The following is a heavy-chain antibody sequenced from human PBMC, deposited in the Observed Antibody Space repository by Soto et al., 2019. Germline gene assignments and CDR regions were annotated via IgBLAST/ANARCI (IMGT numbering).Heavy chain of an antibody. J-gene: IGHJ4*02. CDR2: ISYDGSNK. D-gene: IGHD6-6*01. V-gene: IGHV3-30-3*01. Sequence: QVQLVESGGGVVQPGRSLRLSCAASGFTFSSYSMHWVRQAPGKGLEWVAVISYDGSNKYYADAVKGRFTTSRDNSKSTLYLRMNSVRLEDKAVYYCARVGGTAARRQGLDFWGQGTLVTVSS. CDR1: GFTFSSYS. CDR3: ARVGGTAARRQGLDF.